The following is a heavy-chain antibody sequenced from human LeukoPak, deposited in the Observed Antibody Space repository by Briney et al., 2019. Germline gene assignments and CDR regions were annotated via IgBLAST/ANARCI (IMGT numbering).Heavy chain of an antibody. V-gene: IGHV3-30-3*01. CDR3: ARRSPFDY. J-gene: IGHJ4*02. CDR1: GFTFSSYA. Sequence: GGPLRLSCQAPGFTFSSYAMHWVRRAPARGLEWVAVISYDGSNKYYADSVKGRFTISRDNSKNTPYLQMNSLRAEDTAVYYCARRSPFDYWGQGTLVTVSS. CDR2: ISYDGSNK.